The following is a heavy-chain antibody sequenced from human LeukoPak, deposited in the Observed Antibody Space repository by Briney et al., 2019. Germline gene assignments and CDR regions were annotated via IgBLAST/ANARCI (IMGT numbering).Heavy chain of an antibody. CDR3: ARQPKMGGGGSFDY. CDR1: GFTFSDHY. Sequence: PGGSLRLSCAASGFTFSDHYMSWIRQAPGKGLEWIGSIYYSGSTYYNPSLKSRVTISVDTSKNQFSLKLSSVTAADTAVYYCARQPKMGGGGSFDYWGQGTLVTVSS. D-gene: IGHD3-16*01. J-gene: IGHJ4*02. CDR2: IYYSGST. V-gene: IGHV4-39*01.